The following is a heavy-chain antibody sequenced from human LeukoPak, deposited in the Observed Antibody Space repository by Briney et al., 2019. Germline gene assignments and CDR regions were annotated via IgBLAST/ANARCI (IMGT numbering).Heavy chain of an antibody. V-gene: IGHV3-23*01. J-gene: IGHJ4*02. CDR3: AKDQVGGRYFDWLLLYYFDY. Sequence: GGSLRLSCAASGFTSSSYAMSWVRQAPGKGQEWVSAISGSGGSTYYADSVKGRFTIFRDNSKNTLYLQMNSLRAEDTAVYYCAKDQVGGRYFDWLLLYYFDYWGQGTLVTVSS. CDR1: GFTSSSYA. CDR2: ISGSGGST. D-gene: IGHD3-9*01.